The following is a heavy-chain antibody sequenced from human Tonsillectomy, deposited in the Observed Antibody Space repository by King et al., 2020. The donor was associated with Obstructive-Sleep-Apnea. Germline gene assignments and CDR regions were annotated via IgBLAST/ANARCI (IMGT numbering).Heavy chain of an antibody. D-gene: IGHD3-10*01. CDR3: AKEGGGSGVYWVDS. Sequence: VQLVESGGGMVQPGGSLRLSCAASGFTFSSYAISWVRQAPGTGLEWVSAINTRGTTFYVGSVRGRFTISRDNSKYTVDPQVNSLRAEDTALYYCAKEGGGSGVYWVDSWGQGTLVTVSS. CDR2: INTRGTT. J-gene: IGHJ4*02. CDR1: GFTFSSYA. V-gene: IGHV3-23*04.